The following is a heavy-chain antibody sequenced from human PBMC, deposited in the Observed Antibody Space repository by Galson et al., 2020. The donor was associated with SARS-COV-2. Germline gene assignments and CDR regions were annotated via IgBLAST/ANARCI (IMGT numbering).Heavy chain of an antibody. CDR3: ARRDYYGSGSHALLEY. Sequence: GGYLRLTCAASAFTLSSFPMPWVRHAPGKGLECVTAISYDGTNKYYADSVKGRFTISRDNSKNTLDLQMNRLRVEDTAVYYCARRDYYGSGSHALLEYSGQGTLVSVSS. V-gene: IGHV3-30*04. CDR1: AFTLSSFP. CDR2: ISYDGTNK. D-gene: IGHD3-10*01. J-gene: IGHJ4*02.